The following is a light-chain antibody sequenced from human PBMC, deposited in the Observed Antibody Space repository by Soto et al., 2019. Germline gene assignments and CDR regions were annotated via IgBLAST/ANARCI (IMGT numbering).Light chain of an antibody. CDR3: SSYAGSNNLV. J-gene: IGLJ3*02. V-gene: IGLV2-8*01. Sequence: QSALTQPPSASGSPGQSVTISCIGTSSDVGGYNYVSWYQQRPGKAPKLMIYEVSKRPSGVPGRFSGSKSGNMASLTVSGLQAEDEADYYCSSYAGSNNLVFGGGTKLTVL. CDR2: EVS. CDR1: SSDVGGYNY.